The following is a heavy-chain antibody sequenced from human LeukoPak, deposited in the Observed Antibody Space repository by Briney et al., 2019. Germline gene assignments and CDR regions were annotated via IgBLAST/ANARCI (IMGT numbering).Heavy chain of an antibody. J-gene: IGHJ3*02. CDR3: ARGATGTTLGLAFDI. V-gene: IGHV4-4*07. CDR2: IYTSGST. Sequence: SETLFLTCTVSGGSISSYYWSWIRQPAGKGLEWIGRIYTSGSTNYNPSLKSRVTMSVDTSKNQFSLKLSSVTAADTAVYYCARGATGTTLGLAFDIWGQGTMVTVSS. D-gene: IGHD1-7*01. CDR1: GGSISSYY.